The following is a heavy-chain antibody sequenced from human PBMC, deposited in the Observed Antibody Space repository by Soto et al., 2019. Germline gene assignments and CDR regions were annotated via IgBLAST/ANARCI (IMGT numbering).Heavy chain of an antibody. V-gene: IGHV6-1*01. Sequence: PSQTLSLTCAISGDSVSSNSAAWNWIRQSPSRGLEWLGRTYYRSKWYNDYAVSVKSRITINPDTSKNQFSLQLNSVTPEDTAVFYCAGVFAFFGGVNVNCDMYVRAQGTAVTVS. CDR3: AGVFAFFGGVNVNCDMYV. CDR1: GDSVSSNSAA. D-gene: IGHD3-3*01. CDR2: TYYRSKWYN. J-gene: IGHJ6*02.